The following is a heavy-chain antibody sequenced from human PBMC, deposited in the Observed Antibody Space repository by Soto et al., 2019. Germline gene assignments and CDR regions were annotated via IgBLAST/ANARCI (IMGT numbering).Heavy chain of an antibody. CDR3: AIFVCDILTGDQVNGVDV. CDR2: IYYSGST. D-gene: IGHD3-9*01. Sequence: SETLSLTCTVSGGSISSSSYYWGWIRQPPGKGLEWIGSIYYSGSTYYNPSLKIRVTISVDKSKNQFSLKLSSVTAADAAVYYLAIFVCDILTGDQVNGVDVWGQGTTVTVSS. V-gene: IGHV4-39*07. J-gene: IGHJ6*02. CDR1: GGSISSSSYY.